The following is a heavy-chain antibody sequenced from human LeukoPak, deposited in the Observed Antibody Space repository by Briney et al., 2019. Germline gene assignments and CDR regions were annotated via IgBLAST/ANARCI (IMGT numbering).Heavy chain of an antibody. CDR1: GFTFSSYA. V-gene: IGHV3-23*01. D-gene: IGHD1-26*01. J-gene: IGHJ4*02. CDR2: ISGSGGST. CDR3: AKAHFGVGATHYFDS. Sequence: GGSLRLSCAASGFTFSSYAMSWVRQAPGKGLEWVSAISGSGGSTYSADSVKGRFTISRDNSKNTLYLQMNSLRIEDTAVYYCAKAHFGVGATHYFDSWGQGILVTVSS.